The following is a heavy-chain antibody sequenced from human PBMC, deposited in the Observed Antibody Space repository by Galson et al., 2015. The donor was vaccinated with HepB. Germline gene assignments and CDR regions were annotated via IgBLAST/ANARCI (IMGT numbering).Heavy chain of an antibody. V-gene: IGHV3-23*01. Sequence: SLRLSCAASGFTFSDYAMSWVRQGPGKGLEWVSGISGSGGSTYHADSVKGRFSISRDNSKNTLYLQMKSLRAEDTAIYYCAKDQSKHLFSDYWGQGALVTVSS. J-gene: IGHJ4*02. CDR2: ISGSGGST. CDR3: AKDQSKHLFSDY. CDR1: GFTFSDYA. D-gene: IGHD2-21*01.